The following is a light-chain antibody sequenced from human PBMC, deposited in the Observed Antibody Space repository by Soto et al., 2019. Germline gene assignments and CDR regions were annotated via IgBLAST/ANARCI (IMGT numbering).Light chain of an antibody. V-gene: IGKV3-20*01. CDR1: QTVSSNY. CDR3: QQYTGPPTT. J-gene: IGKJ5*01. CDR2: GAS. Sequence: EIILTQSPDPLSLSPGDRATLSCRASQTVSSNYLAWCQQRPGQAPRLLIYGASTRAAGIPDRFSGSGSGTDFTLTITRLEPEDSAVYFCQQYTGPPTTCGQGTRLEIK.